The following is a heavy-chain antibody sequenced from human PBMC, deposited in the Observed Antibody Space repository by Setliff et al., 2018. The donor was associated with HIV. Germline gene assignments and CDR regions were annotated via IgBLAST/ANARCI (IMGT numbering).Heavy chain of an antibody. CDR1: GGSMSSHY. CDR2: IYYTGST. V-gene: IGHV4-59*11. Sequence: NPSETLSLTCTVSGGSMSSHYWSWIRQPPGKELEWIGYIYYTGSTNYNPSLKSRVTISVDTSKTQFFLKLSSVTTADTAVYYCVRGYCSSTTCYDDYYYMDVWGKGSTVTVSS. J-gene: IGHJ6*03. CDR3: VRGYCSSTTCYDDYYYMDV. D-gene: IGHD2-2*01.